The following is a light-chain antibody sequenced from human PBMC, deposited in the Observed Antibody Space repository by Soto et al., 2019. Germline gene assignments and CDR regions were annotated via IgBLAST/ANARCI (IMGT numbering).Light chain of an antibody. CDR1: TGAVTSGNY. V-gene: IGLV7-43*01. Sequence: QAVVTQEPSLTVSPGGTVTLTCASSTGAVTSGNYPNWFQQKPGQAPTSLIHSTGDKHSWTTARFSGSLLGDNASLTLSAVQPEEEAYYYCLLYYGGVQLFGGGTKLTVL. CDR3: LLYYGGVQL. CDR2: STG. J-gene: IGLJ3*02.